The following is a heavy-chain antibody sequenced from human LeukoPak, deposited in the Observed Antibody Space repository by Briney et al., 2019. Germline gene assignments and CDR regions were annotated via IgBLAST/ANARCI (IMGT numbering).Heavy chain of an antibody. CDR2: ISYDGSNK. J-gene: IGHJ4*02. V-gene: IGHV3-30*18. CDR1: GFTFSSYG. CDR3: AKVGYNYDYDGC. D-gene: IGHD5-18*01. Sequence: GRSLRLSCAASGFTFSSYGMHWVRQAPGKGLEWVAVISYDGSNKYYADSVKGRFTISRDNSKNTLYLQMNSLRAEDTAVYYCAKVGYNYDYDGCWGQGTLVTVSS.